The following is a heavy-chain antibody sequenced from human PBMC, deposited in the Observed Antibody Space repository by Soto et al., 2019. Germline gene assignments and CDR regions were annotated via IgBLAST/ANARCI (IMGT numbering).Heavy chain of an antibody. CDR1: GYTFTGYY. CDR3: ARDGYYSGYESGDIHYYYYGMDV. J-gene: IGHJ6*02. D-gene: IGHD5-12*01. Sequence: ASVKVSCKASGYTFTGYYMHWVRQAPGQGLEWMGWINPNSGGTNYAQKFQGWVTMTRDTSISTAYMELSRLRSDDTAVYYCARDGYYSGYESGDIHYYYYGMDVWGQGTTVTVSS. V-gene: IGHV1-2*04. CDR2: INPNSGGT.